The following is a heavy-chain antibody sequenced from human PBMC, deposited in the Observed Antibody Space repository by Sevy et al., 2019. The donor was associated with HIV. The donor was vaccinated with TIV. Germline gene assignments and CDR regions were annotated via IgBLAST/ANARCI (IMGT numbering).Heavy chain of an antibody. D-gene: IGHD6-13*01. CDR2: ISGTGGSGDKT. J-gene: IGHJ4*02. CDR3: AKDSGANYPWYFDY. Sequence: GGSLRLSCAASGFTFRNYAMNWVRQAPGKGLEWVSGISGTGGSGDKTNYADSVKGRFTISRDDSKNSLYLQLNTLRAEDTAIYYCAKDSGANYPWYFDYWGQGTLVTVSS. CDR1: GFTFRNYA. V-gene: IGHV3-23*01.